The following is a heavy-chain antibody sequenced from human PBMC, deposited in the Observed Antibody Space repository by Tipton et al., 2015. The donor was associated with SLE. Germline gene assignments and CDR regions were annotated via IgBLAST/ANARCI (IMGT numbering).Heavy chain of an antibody. Sequence: TLSLTCTVSGVSISSHYWSWIRQPPGKGLEWIGYIYYSGSTNYNPSLKSRVTISVDTSKNQFSLKLSSVTAADTAVYYCAPGDFWSRWGQGTLVTVSS. CDR2: IYYSGST. V-gene: IGHV4-59*11. D-gene: IGHD3-3*01. CDR3: APGDFWSR. CDR1: GVSISSHY. J-gene: IGHJ4*02.